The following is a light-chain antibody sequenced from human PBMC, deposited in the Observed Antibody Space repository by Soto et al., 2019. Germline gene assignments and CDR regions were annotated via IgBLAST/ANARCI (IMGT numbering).Light chain of an antibody. CDR1: SSDVGGYNY. V-gene: IGLV2-14*01. J-gene: IGLJ1*01. Sequence: QSALTQPASVSGSPGQSIAISCTGTSSDVGGYNYVSWHQQHPGKAPKVLISVVSNRPSGVSNRFSGSKSGSTASLTISGLQAEDEADYYCSSYRSGGTFVFGSGTKVTV. CDR2: VVS. CDR3: SSYRSGGTFV.